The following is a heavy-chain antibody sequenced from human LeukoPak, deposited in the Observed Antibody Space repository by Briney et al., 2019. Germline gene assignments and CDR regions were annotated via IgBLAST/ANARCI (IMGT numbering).Heavy chain of an antibody. CDR3: ARVPLHYYYMDV. J-gene: IGHJ6*03. V-gene: IGHV1-2*02. D-gene: IGHD1-1*01. Sequence: GASVKVSCKASGYTFTGYYMHWVRQAPGQGLEWMGWINPNSGGTNYAQKLQGRVTMTRDTSISTAYMELSRLRSDDTAVYYCARVPLHYYYMDVWGKGTTVTVSS. CDR1: GYTFTGYY. CDR2: INPNSGGT.